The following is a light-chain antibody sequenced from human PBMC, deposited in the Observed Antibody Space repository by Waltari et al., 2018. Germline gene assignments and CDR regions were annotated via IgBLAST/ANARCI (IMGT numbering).Light chain of an antibody. CDR1: SDVGGYNS. V-gene: IGLV2-14*03. CDR2: DVS. CDR3: SSFTRATTLI. J-gene: IGLJ2*01. Sequence: SDVGGYNSVPWYQQHPGKVPKLVIYDVSNRPSGVSTRFSGSKSGNTASLTISGLQADDEADYYCSSFTRATTLIFGGGTKLTVL.